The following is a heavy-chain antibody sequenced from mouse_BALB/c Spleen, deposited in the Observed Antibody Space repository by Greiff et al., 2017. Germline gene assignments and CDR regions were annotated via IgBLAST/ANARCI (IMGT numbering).Heavy chain of an antibody. D-gene: IGHD2-3*01. J-gene: IGHJ4*01. CDR3: ARSGRDGYYDLPYAMDY. Sequence: QEQLKQPGAELVKPGASVKLSCKASGYTFTSYWMHWVKQRPGQGLEWIGEINPSNGRTNYNEKFKSKATLTVDKSSSTAYMQLSSLTSEDSAVYYCARSGRDGYYDLPYAMDYWGQGTSVTVSS. CDR1: GYTFTSYW. CDR2: INPSNGRT. V-gene: IGHV1S81*02.